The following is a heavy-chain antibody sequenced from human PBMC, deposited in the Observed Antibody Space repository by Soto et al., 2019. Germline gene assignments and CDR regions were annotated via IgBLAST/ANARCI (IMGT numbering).Heavy chain of an antibody. J-gene: IGHJ4*02. V-gene: IGHV1-3*01. CDR2: INAGNGNT. CDR3: ARDLGGGPDY. D-gene: IGHD2-15*01. Sequence: QVQLVQSGAEVKKPGASVKVSCKASGYTFTSYAIHWVRRAPGQRLEWMGWINAGNGNTKYSQKFQDRVTITRDTSASTAYMELSSLRSEDTAVYYCARDLGGGPDYWGQGTLVTVSS. CDR1: GYTFTSYA.